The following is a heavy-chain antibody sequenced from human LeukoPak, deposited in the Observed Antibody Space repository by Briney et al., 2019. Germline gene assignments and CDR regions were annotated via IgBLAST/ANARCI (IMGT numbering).Heavy chain of an antibody. CDR1: GFTVSTYT. V-gene: IGHV3-21*01. J-gene: IGHJ4*02. D-gene: IGHD3-3*01. CDR3: ARFFANGIDY. Sequence: GGSLRLSCAASGFTVSTYTMIWVRQAPGKGLEWVSSLSSSNTYIYYADSVKGRFTISRDNTKNSLYLQMNSLRAEDTAVYYCARFFANGIDYWGQGTLVTVSS. CDR2: LSSSNTYI.